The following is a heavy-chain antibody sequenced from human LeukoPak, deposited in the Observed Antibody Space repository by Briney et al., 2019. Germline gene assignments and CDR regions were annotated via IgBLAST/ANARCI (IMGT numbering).Heavy chain of an antibody. J-gene: IGHJ4*02. D-gene: IGHD4-17*01. CDR1: GFTFSSYG. V-gene: IGHV3-33*01. CDR2: IWYDGSNK. CDR3: ARDQTTVTTDY. Sequence: GRSLRLSCAASGFTFSSYGMHWVRQAPGKGLEWVAVIWYDGSNKYYADSVKGRFTISRDNSKNTLYLQMNSLRAEDTAVYYCARDQTTVTTDYWGQGTLVTVSS.